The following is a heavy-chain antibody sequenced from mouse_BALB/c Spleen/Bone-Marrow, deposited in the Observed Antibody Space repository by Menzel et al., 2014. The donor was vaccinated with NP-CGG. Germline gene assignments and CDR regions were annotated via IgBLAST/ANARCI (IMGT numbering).Heavy chain of an antibody. J-gene: IGHJ3*01. CDR1: GFSLTSYG. Sequence: VQRVESGPGLVAPPQSLSITCTISGFSLTSYGVHWVRQPPGKGLEWLVVIWSDGSTTYNSAIKSRLSISKDNSKSQVFLKMNSLQTDDTAMYYCARHDNDGYYLAYWGQGTLVTVSA. D-gene: IGHD2-3*01. V-gene: IGHV2-6-1*01. CDR2: IWSDGST. CDR3: ARHDNDGYYLAY.